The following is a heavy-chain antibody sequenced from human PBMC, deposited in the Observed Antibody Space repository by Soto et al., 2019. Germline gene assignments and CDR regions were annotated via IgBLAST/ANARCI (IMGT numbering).Heavy chain of an antibody. CDR1: GFTFSSYA. J-gene: IGHJ4*02. V-gene: IGHV3-23*01. CDR2: ISGSGGST. CDR3: ARRGSGSYYGY. Sequence: EVQLLESGGGVVQPGGSLRLSCAASGFTFSSYAMGWVRQAPGKGLEWVSPISGSGGSTYYADSVKGRFTISRDNAKSTVYLQMISLRAEDTGVYYCARRGSGSYYGYWGQGTLVTVSS. D-gene: IGHD1-26*01.